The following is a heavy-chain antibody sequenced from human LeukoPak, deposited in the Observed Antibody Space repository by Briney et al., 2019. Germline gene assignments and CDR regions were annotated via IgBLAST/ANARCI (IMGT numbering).Heavy chain of an antibody. J-gene: IGHJ3*02. CDR1: GGSISSGSYY. V-gene: IGHV4-61*02. D-gene: IGHD1-26*01. CDR2: IYTSGST. Sequence: SETLSLTCTVSGGSISSGSYYWSWIRQPAGKGLEWIGRIYTSGSTNYNPSLKSRVTISVDTSKNQFSLKLSSVTAADTAVYYCARAGVATGSYWPGRGAFDIWGQGTMVTVSS. CDR3: ARAGVATGSYWPGRGAFDI.